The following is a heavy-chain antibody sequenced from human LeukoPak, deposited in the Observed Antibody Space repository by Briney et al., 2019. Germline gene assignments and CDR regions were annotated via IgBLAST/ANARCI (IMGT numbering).Heavy chain of an antibody. V-gene: IGHV3-23*01. D-gene: IGHD1-26*01. CDR1: GFTFSSYA. CDR3: ASTRVGAEIDY. CDR2: ISGSGDST. J-gene: IGHJ4*02. Sequence: GGSLRLSCAASGFTFSSYAMSWVRQAPGKGLEWVSAISGSGDSTYYGDSVKGRFTISRDNSKNTLYLQMNSLRAEDTAVYYCASTRVGAEIDYWGQGTLVTVSS.